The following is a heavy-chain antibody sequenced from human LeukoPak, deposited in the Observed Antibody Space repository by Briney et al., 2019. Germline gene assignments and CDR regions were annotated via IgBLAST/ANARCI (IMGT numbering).Heavy chain of an antibody. CDR1: GYTFTSYA. D-gene: IGHD6-6*01. J-gene: IGHJ4*02. V-gene: IGHV1-3*01. CDR3: ARPSELEYSKITPYYFDY. Sequence: ASVKVSCKASGYTFTSYAMHWVRQAPGQRLEWMGWINAGNGNTKYSQKFQGRVTITRDTSASIAYMELSSLRSEDTAVYYCARPSELEYSKITPYYFDYWGQGTLVTVSS. CDR2: INAGNGNT.